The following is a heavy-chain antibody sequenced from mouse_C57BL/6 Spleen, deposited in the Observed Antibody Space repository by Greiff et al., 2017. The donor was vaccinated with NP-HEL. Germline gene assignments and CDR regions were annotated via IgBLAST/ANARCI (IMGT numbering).Heavy chain of an antibody. CDR2: IHPNSGST. CDR1: GYTFTSYW. Sequence: VQLQQPGAELVKPGASVKLSCKASGYTFTSYWMHWVKQRPGQGLEWIGMIHPNSGSTNYNEKFKSKATLTVDKSSSTAYMQLSSLTSEDSAVYYCARFALLLRFYAMDYWGQGTSVTVSS. J-gene: IGHJ4*01. V-gene: IGHV1-64*01. CDR3: ARFALLLRFYAMDY. D-gene: IGHD1-1*01.